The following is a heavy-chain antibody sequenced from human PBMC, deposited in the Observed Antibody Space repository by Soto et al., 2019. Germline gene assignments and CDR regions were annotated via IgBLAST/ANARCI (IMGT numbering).Heavy chain of an antibody. D-gene: IGHD2-15*01. CDR1: GFTFSSYG. CDR2: IKQDGSEK. Sequence: PGGSLRLSCAASGFTFSSYGMHWVRQAPGKGLEWVANIKQDGSEKYYVDSVKGRFTISRDNAKNSLYLQMNSLRAEDTAVYYCARDKRYCSGASCYRLDYWGQGTLVTVS. J-gene: IGHJ4*02. V-gene: IGHV3-7*05. CDR3: ARDKRYCSGASCYRLDY.